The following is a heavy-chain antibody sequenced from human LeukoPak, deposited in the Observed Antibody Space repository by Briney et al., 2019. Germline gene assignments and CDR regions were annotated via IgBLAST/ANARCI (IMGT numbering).Heavy chain of an antibody. Sequence: GASVKVSCKASGYTFSSYGISWVRQAPGQGLEWMGWISGYNGNTNYAQKLQGRVTMTTDTSTDTAYMELSSLRSEDTAVYYCATSRGATAIVTAYFDYWGQGTLVTVSS. D-gene: IGHD5-18*01. CDR2: ISGYNGNT. J-gene: IGHJ4*02. V-gene: IGHV1-18*01. CDR3: ATSRGATAIVTAYFDY. CDR1: GYTFSSYG.